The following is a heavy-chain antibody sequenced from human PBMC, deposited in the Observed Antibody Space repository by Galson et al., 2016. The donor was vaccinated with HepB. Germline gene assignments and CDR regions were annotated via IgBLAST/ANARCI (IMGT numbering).Heavy chain of an antibody. CDR2: ISVRGRST. D-gene: IGHD3-16*02. CDR1: GFTFSSYA. Sequence: SLRLSCAASGFTFSSYAMSWVRQAPGQGLEWVSGISVRGRSTYYADSVKGRFTISRDNSKNTLDLQMNSLRVEDTAVYYCAKGGPQAMITFGGFIADFEHWGQGALVTVSS. V-gene: IGHV3-23*01. J-gene: IGHJ5*02. CDR3: AKGGPQAMITFGGFIADFEH.